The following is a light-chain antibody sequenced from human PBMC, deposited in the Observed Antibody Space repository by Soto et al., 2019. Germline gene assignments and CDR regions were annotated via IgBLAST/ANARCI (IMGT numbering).Light chain of an antibody. Sequence: EVVMTQSPLSLPVTLGQPASISCRSRQSLQYSNGNTYLHWDQLRPGQSPRRLIYKVSNRDSGVPDRFSGSGSGTDFTLKISRVEAEDVGVYYCMQATHTYTFGQGTKLEIK. CDR3: MQATHTYT. V-gene: IGKV2-30*01. CDR1: QSLQYSNGNTY. J-gene: IGKJ2*01. CDR2: KVS.